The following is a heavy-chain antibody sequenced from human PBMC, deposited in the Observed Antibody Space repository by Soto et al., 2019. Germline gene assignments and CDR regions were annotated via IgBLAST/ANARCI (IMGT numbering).Heavy chain of an antibody. J-gene: IGHJ5*02. CDR2: IYYSGST. CDR1: VASLSSCN. V-gene: IGHV4-59*01. Sequence: ATLSFTFPSSVASLSSCNWSTIRQPPGKGLEWIWYIYYSGSTNYNPSLKSRVTISVDTSKNQFSLKLSSVTAADTAVYYCAIGSVDNWFDPWGQGTLVTVAS. CDR3: AIGSVDNWFDP. D-gene: IGHD2-15*01.